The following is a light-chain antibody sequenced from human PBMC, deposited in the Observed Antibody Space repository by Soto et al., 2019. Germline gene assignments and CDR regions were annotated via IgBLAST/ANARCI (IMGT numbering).Light chain of an antibody. J-gene: IGLJ1*01. CDR3: CSYAGSSTYV. CDR1: SSDVGTYHL. Sequence: QSALTQPASVSGSPGQSITISCTGTSSDVGTYHLVSWYQQHPGKAPKLMIYEVSKRPSGVSDRFSGSKSGSTASLTISGLQAEDEADYYCCSYAGSSTYVCGTGTNVTVL. CDR2: EVS. V-gene: IGLV2-23*02.